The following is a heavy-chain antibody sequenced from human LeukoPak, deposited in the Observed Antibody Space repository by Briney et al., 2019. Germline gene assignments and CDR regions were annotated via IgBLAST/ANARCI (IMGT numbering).Heavy chain of an antibody. J-gene: IGHJ4*02. D-gene: IGHD3-9*01. CDR3: ARLGRDYDILTGYYHPPL. CDR1: GGSISSYY. Sequence: SETLSLTCTVSGGSISSYYWSWIRQPPGKGLEWIGYIYYSGSTNYNPSLKSRVTISVDTSKDQFSLKLTSVTAADTAVYYCARLGRDYDILTGYYHPPLWGQGTLVTVSS. V-gene: IGHV4-59*08. CDR2: IYYSGST.